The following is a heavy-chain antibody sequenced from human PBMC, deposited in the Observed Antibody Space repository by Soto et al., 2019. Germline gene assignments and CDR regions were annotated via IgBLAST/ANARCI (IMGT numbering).Heavy chain of an antibody. V-gene: IGHV4-39*01. Sequence: SATLSLTCTVSGGSISSYYWSWIRQPPGKGLEWIGSIYYSGSTYYNPSLKSRVTISVDTSKNQFSLKLSSVTAADTAVYYCASDYDSSGYYGCWGQGTLVTVSS. CDR1: GGSISSYY. CDR2: IYYSGST. D-gene: IGHD3-22*01. J-gene: IGHJ4*02. CDR3: ASDYDSSGYYGC.